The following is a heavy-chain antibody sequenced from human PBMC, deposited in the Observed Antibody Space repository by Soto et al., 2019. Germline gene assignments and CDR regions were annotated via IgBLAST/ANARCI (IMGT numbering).Heavy chain of an antibody. J-gene: IGHJ5*02. V-gene: IGHV4-31*03. CDR1: GASISRGAYY. CDR2: IYYSGSA. D-gene: IGHD7-27*01. CDR3: ARGVLVNWGPENWFDP. Sequence: PSETLSLTCSVSGASISRGAYYWSWIRQHPGKGLEWIGNIYYSGSAYYNPSLKSRVTISVDTSQNQFSLKLSSVTAADTAVYYCARGVLVNWGPENWFDPWGQGTLVTVSS.